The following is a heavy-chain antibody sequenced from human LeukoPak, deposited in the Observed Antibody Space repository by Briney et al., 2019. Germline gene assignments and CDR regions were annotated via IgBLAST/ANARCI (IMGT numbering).Heavy chain of an antibody. V-gene: IGHV1-46*01. CDR3: ARVELGFWSGYYAD. CDR2: INPSGGST. CDR1: GYTFTSHY. D-gene: IGHD3-3*01. J-gene: IGHJ4*02. Sequence: ASLKVSCKASGYTFTSHYMHWVRQAPGQGLEWMGIINPSGGSTSYAQKFQGRVTMTRDMSTSTVYMELSSLRSEDTAVYYCARVELGFWSGYYADWGQGTLVTVSS.